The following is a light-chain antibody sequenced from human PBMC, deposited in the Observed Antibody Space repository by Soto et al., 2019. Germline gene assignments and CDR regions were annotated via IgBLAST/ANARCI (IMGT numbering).Light chain of an antibody. Sequence: DIPMTQSPSSLSASVGDRVTITCRASQSISSYLNWYQQKPGKAPKLLIYAASSLQSGVPSRFSGSGSGTDFTLTISSLQPEDFATYYCQQSYSTPQGHTFGQGTKLEIK. CDR3: QQSYSTPQGHT. CDR2: AAS. V-gene: IGKV1-39*01. J-gene: IGKJ2*01. CDR1: QSISSY.